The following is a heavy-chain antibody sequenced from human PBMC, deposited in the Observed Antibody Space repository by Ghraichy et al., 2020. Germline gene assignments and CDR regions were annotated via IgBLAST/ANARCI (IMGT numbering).Heavy chain of an antibody. CDR3: AREAPNGSYDY. CDR1: GFTFSSYP. V-gene: IGHV3-64*02. CDR2: ISGNGDKT. Sequence: ETLSLTCAASGFTFSSYPMHWVRQAPGKGLESVSAISGNGDKTYYGDSVKGRFIISRDNSKNTLYLQMGSLRSEDMAVYYCAREAPNGSYDYWGQGTLVTVSS. J-gene: IGHJ4*02. D-gene: IGHD1-26*01.